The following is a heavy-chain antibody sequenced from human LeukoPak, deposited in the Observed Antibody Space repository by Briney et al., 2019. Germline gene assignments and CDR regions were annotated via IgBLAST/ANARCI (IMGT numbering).Heavy chain of an antibody. J-gene: IGHJ4*02. V-gene: IGHV3-9*01. CDR3: AKDRYYYDSSTLDY. CDR2: ISWNSGSI. Sequence: GGSLRLSCAASGFTFDDYAMHWVRQAPGKGLEGVSGISWNSGSIGYADSVKGRFAISRDNAKNSLYLQMNSLRAEDTALYYCAKDRYYYDSSTLDYWGQGTLVTVSS. CDR1: GFTFDDYA. D-gene: IGHD3-22*01.